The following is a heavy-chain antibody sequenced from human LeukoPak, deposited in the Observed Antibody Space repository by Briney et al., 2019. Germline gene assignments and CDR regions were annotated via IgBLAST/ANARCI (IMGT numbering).Heavy chain of an antibody. J-gene: IGHJ4*02. D-gene: IGHD7-27*01. V-gene: IGHV3-30-3*01. CDR1: QFTFTYYA. CDR3: ARDANWGEIDY. Sequence: QPGGSLRLSCAASQFTFTYYAMHWVRQAPGKGLERVAIISYDGSDKYYADSVKGRFSIFRDNSKNTQYLQMDSLRPEDTAVYYCARDANWGEIDYWGQGTLVTVSS. CDR2: ISYDGSDK.